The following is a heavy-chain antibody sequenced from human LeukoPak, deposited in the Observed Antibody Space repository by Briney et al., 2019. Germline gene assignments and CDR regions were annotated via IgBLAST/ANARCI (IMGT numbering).Heavy chain of an antibody. CDR2: IRYDGSNK. CDR3: AKAGGGDYNWYFDL. J-gene: IGHJ2*01. Sequence: GGSLRLSCAASGFTFSSYGMHRVRQAPGKGLEWVAFIRYDGSNKYYADSVKGRFTISRDNSKNTLYLQMNGLRAEDTAVYYCAKAGGGDYNWYFDLWGRGTLVTVSS. D-gene: IGHD3-16*01. V-gene: IGHV3-30*02. CDR1: GFTFSSYG.